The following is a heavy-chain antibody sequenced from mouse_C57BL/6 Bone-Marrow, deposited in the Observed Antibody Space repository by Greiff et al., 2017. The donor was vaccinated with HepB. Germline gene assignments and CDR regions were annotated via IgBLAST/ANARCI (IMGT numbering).Heavy chain of an antibody. J-gene: IGHJ1*03. V-gene: IGHV1-18*01. Sequence: LVKPGASVKIPCKASGYTFTDYNMAWVKQSHGKSLEWIGDINPNNGGTIYNQKFKGKATLTVDKSSSTAYMEPRSLTSEDTAVYYCARAYTVYWYFDVWGTGTTVTGSS. CDR3: ARAYTVYWYFDV. CDR1: GYTFTDYN. D-gene: IGHD2-10*01. CDR2: INPNNGGT.